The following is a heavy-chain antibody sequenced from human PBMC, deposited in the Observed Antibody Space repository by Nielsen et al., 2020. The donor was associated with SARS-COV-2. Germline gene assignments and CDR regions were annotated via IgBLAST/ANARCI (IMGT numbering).Heavy chain of an antibody. D-gene: IGHD1-14*01. V-gene: IGHV1-18*01. Sequence: ASVKVSCKASGYTFTTYGISWVRQAPGQGLEWMGWISAYNGNTNYAQKLQGRVTMTTDTSTSTAYMELRSLRADDTAVYYCAREAGMKNYYYYGMDVWGQGTTVTVSS. CDR2: ISAYNGNT. CDR3: AREAGMKNYYYYGMDV. CDR1: GYTFTTYG. J-gene: IGHJ6*02.